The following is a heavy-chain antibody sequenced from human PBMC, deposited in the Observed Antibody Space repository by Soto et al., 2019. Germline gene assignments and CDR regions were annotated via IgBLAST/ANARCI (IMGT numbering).Heavy chain of an antibody. V-gene: IGHV5-51*01. J-gene: IGHJ5*02. CDR3: ARGPPYDFWSGYYTVGTHWFDP. Sequence: EVQLVQSGAEVKKPGESLKISCKGSGYSFTSYWIGWVRQMPGKGLEWMGIIYPGDSDTRYSPSFQGQVTISADKSISTAYLQWSSLKASDTAMYYCARGPPYDFWSGYYTVGTHWFDPWGQGTLVTVSS. CDR2: IYPGDSDT. D-gene: IGHD3-3*01. CDR1: GYSFTSYW.